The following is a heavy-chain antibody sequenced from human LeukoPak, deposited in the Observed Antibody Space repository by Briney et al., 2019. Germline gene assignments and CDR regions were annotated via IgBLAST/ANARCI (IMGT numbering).Heavy chain of an antibody. CDR1: GFTFSGYG. CDR3: ARENYDILTGYYRGENYFDY. J-gene: IGHJ4*02. CDR2: IWYDGSNK. Sequence: PGRSLRLSCAASGFTFSGYGMHWVRQAPGKGLEWVAVIWYDGSNKYYADSVKGRFTISRDNAKNSLYLQMNSLRAEDTAVYYCARENYDILTGYYRGENYFDYWGQGTLVTVSS. D-gene: IGHD3-9*01. V-gene: IGHV3-33*01.